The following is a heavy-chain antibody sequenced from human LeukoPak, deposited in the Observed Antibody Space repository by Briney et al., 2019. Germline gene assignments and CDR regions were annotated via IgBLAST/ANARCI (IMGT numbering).Heavy chain of an antibody. CDR3: ATVVSGYYPDY. CDR1: GYSLTESS. J-gene: IGHJ4*02. CDR2: FDFGDDEA. D-gene: IGHD3-22*01. V-gene: IGHV1-24*01. Sequence: ASVKVSCKVVGYSLTESSMHWVRQVPGKGLEWMGGFDFGDDEAIYAERFQGRVTMTEDTSTDTAYMELSSLRSEDTGVYYCATVVSGYYPDYWGQGTLVTVSS.